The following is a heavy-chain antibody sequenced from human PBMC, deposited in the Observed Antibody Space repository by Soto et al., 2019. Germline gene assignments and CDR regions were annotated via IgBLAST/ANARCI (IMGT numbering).Heavy chain of an antibody. CDR3: VMLPCCGCSCYPPTFGY. D-gene: IGHD2-15*01. Sequence: ASVKVSCKASGYTFVNYAFTWVRQAPGQGLEWMGWTSAYNGNTKYAQKFQGRVTMTTDTSTGTAYMELRSLRSDDTAGYFCVMLPCCGCSCYPPTFGYRGRGTLVTVSS. CDR1: GYTFVNYA. V-gene: IGHV1-18*01. J-gene: IGHJ4*01. CDR2: TSAYNGNT.